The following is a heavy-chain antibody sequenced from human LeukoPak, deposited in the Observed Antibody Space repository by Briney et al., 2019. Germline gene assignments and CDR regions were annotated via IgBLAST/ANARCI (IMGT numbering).Heavy chain of an antibody. D-gene: IGHD1-1*01. J-gene: IGHJ5*02. CDR2: INHSGST. CDR1: GGSFSGYY. Sequence: PSETLSLTCAVYGGSFSGYYWSWIRQPPGKGLEWIGEINHSGSTNYNPSLKSRVTISVDTSKNQFSLKLSSVTAADTAVYDCARGRQEAHRKREPSRNWFDPWGQGTLVTVSS. V-gene: IGHV4-34*01. CDR3: ARGRQEAHRKREPSRNWFDP.